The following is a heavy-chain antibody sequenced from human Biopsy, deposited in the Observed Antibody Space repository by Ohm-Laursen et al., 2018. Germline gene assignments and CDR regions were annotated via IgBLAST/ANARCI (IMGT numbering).Heavy chain of an antibody. CDR2: IKQDVSEI. CDR3: AKGQDLRGGAEYFQH. J-gene: IGHJ1*01. Sequence: SLRLSCAASGSTFSNYWMTWVRQAPGTGLEWVASIKQDVSEIYYVDSVKGRFTVSRDNARNSLYLHMNSLRGDDTAVYYCAKGQDLRGGAEYFQHWGQGALVTVSS. CDR1: GSTFSNYW. D-gene: IGHD2-15*01. V-gene: IGHV3-7*03.